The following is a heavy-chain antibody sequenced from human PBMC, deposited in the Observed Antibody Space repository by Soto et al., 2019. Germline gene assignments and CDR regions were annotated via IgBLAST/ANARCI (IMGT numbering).Heavy chain of an antibody. Sequence: ASVKVSCKASGYTFTSYDINWVRQATGQGLEWMGWMNPNSGNTGYAQKFQGRVTMTRNTSISTAYMELSSLRSEDTAVYYCARAPSSIRLETNKDGYWFDPWGQGTLVTVSS. CDR1: GYTFTSYD. J-gene: IGHJ5*02. V-gene: IGHV1-8*01. CDR3: ARAPSSIRLETNKDGYWFDP. CDR2: MNPNSGNT. D-gene: IGHD3-22*01.